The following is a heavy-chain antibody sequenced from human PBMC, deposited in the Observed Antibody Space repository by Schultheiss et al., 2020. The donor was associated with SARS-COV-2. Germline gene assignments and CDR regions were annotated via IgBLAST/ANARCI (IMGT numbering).Heavy chain of an antibody. CDR3: AKGSSSWYDLPDY. V-gene: IGHV4-31*03. J-gene: IGHJ4*02. CDR2: FYYSGST. Sequence: SETLSLTCTVSGGSISSGGYYWSWIRQHPGKGLEWIGYFYYSGSTYYNPSLKSRVTISVDTSKNQFSLKLSSVTAADTAVYYCAKGSSSWYDLPDYWGQGTLVTVSS. CDR1: GGSISSGGYY. D-gene: IGHD6-13*01.